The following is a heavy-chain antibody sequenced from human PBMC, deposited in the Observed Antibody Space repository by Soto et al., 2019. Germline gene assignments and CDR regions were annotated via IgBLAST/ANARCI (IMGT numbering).Heavy chain of an antibody. Sequence: SEPLSVTCSLSVGSISSSNLCSCFRKPPGKGLGWIGYIYHSGITYYNPSLKSRVTISVDRSKNQFSLKLSSVTAADTAVYYCAGSGYRNCSGGTCYQPRHSFDIWGQAIMVTASS. CDR2: IYHSGIT. CDR3: AGSGYRNCSGGTCYQPRHSFDI. J-gene: IGHJ3*02. CDR1: VGSISSSNL. D-gene: IGHD2-15*01. V-gene: IGHV4-4*02.